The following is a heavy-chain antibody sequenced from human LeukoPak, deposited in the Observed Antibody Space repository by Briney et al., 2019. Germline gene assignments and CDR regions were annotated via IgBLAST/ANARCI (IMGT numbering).Heavy chain of an antibody. CDR1: GGSFSGYY. J-gene: IGHJ3*02. D-gene: IGHD2-15*01. Sequence: KPSETLSLTCAVHGGSFSGYYWSWIRQPPGKGLEWIGEINHSGSTNYNPSLKRRVTISVDTSKNQFSLKLSSVTAADTAVYYCARGLRLLPPRFDIWGQGTMVTVSS. CDR3: ARGLRLLPPRFDI. V-gene: IGHV4-34*01. CDR2: INHSGST.